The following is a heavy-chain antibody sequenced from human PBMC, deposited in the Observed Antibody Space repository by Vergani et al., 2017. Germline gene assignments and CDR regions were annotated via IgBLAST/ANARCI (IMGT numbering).Heavy chain of an antibody. J-gene: IGHJ4*02. V-gene: IGHV1-2*02. CDR3: ARVGTSSNRDYFDC. Sequence: QVQLVQSGAEVKKPGASVKVSCKASGYTFTDYFMHWVRQAPGQGLEWMGWINPNSGGTNYAQKFQGRVTMTRDTSISPAYMELSNLRSDDPAVYYCARVGTSSNRDYFDCWVERSLV. D-gene: IGHD2-2*01. CDR2: INPNSGGT. CDR1: GYTFTDYF.